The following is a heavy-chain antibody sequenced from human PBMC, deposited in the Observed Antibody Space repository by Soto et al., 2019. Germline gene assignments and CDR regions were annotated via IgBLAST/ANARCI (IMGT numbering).Heavy chain of an antibody. CDR1: GGSVSSGSYY. CDR3: ARDRSGYDYGHYYYYGMDV. J-gene: IGHJ6*02. CDR2: IYSSGST. V-gene: IGHV4-61*01. Sequence: LSLTCTVSGGSVSSGSYYWSWIRQPPGKGLEWIGYIYSSGSTNYNPSLKSRGTISVDTSKNQFSRKLSSVTAADTAVYYCARDRSGYDYGHYYYYGMDVWGQGTTVTVSS. D-gene: IGHD5-12*01.